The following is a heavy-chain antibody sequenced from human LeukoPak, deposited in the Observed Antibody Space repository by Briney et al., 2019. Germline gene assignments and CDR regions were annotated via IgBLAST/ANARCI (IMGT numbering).Heavy chain of an antibody. Sequence: PGGSLRLSCAASGFTFSSYGMHWVRQAPGKGLEWVAVIWYDGSNKCYADSVKGRFTISRDNSKNTLYLQMNSLRAEDTAVYYCARDSSPRATISGLWDNWFDPWGQGTLVTVSS. CDR3: ARDSSPRATISGLWDNWFDP. CDR1: GFTFSSYG. CDR2: IWYDGSNK. V-gene: IGHV3-33*01. J-gene: IGHJ5*02. D-gene: IGHD1-26*01.